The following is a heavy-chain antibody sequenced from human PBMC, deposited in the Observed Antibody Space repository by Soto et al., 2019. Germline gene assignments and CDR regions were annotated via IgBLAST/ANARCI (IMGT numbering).Heavy chain of an antibody. V-gene: IGHV3-23*01. J-gene: IGHJ4*02. CDR3: AKDLRFYGDYDYFDY. CDR1: GFTFSSYA. D-gene: IGHD4-17*01. Sequence: PGGSLRLSCAASGFTFSSYAMSWVRQAPGKGLEWVSAISGSGGSTYYADSVKGRFTISRDNSKNTLYLQMNSLRAEDTAVYYCAKDLRFYGDYDYFDYWGQGTLVTVSS. CDR2: ISGSGGST.